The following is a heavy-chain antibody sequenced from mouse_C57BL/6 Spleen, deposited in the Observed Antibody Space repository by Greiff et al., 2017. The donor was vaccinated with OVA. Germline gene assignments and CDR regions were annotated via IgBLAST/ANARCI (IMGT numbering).Heavy chain of an antibody. CDR3: TRRERYAMDY. CDR2: IDPETGGT. V-gene: IGHV1-15*01. J-gene: IGHJ4*01. Sequence: QVQLKESGAELVRPGASVTLSCKASGYTFTDYEMHWVKQTPVHGLEWIGAIDPETGGTAYNQKFKGKAILTADKSSSTAYMELRSLTSEDSAVYYCTRRERYAMDYWGQGTSVTVSS. CDR1: GYTFTDYE.